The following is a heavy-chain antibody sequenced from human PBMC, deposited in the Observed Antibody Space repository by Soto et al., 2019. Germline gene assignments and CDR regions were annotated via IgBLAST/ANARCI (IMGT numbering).Heavy chain of an antibody. J-gene: IGHJ5*02. CDR3: ARDRRISRAPYNWFDP. CDR2: IYHSGST. V-gene: IGHV4-38-2*02. Sequence: SETLSLTCAVSGYSISSGYYWGCIRQPPGKGLEWIGSIYHSGSTYYNPSLKSRVTISVDTSKNQFSLKLSSVTAADTAVYYCARDRRISRAPYNWFDPWGQGTLVTVSS. D-gene: IGHD6-13*01. CDR1: GYSISSGYY.